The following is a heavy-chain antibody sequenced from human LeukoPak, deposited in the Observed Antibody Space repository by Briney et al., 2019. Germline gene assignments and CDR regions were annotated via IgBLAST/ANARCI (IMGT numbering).Heavy chain of an antibody. CDR3: ARVGNYYYYYMDV. Sequence: GGSLRLSCAASGFTFSSYAMYWVRQAPGKGLEYVSAISSNGGSTYYANSVKGRFTISRDNSKNTLYLQMGSLRAEDMAVYYCARVGNYYYYYMDVWGKGTTVTVSS. V-gene: IGHV3-64*01. J-gene: IGHJ6*03. CDR2: ISSNGGST. CDR1: GFTFSSYA.